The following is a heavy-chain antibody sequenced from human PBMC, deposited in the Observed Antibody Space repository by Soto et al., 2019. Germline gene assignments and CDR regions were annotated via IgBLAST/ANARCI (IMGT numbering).Heavy chain of an antibody. CDR1: GFSFSHYA. Sequence: GGSLRLSCAASGFSFSHYAMHWVRQPPGKGLEWVALISYDGENQYFTDSVRGRFTISRDNSKTAVYLEMNDLRLDDAATYYCVSPHSESSNAFDLWGQGTLVTVSS. CDR3: VSPHSESSNAFDL. D-gene: IGHD3-10*01. V-gene: IGHV3-30*04. CDR2: ISYDGENQ. J-gene: IGHJ5*02.